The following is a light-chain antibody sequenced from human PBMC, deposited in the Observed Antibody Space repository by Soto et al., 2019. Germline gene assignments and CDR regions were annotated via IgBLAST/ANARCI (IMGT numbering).Light chain of an antibody. V-gene: IGLV2-14*01. J-gene: IGLJ1*01. Sequence: SVLTQPASVSGSPGQSITISCTGTTTDIGDYNWVSWYQQYPGRAPKLIIYEVTNRPSGISERFSGSKSGNTASLTISGLQTDEEADYFCSSYRRPTTLVFGPGTKVTVL. CDR1: TTDIGDYNW. CDR3: SSYRRPTTLV. CDR2: EVT.